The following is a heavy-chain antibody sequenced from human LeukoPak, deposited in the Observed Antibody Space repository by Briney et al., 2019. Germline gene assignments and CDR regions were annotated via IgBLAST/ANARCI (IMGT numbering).Heavy chain of an antibody. CDR2: VSSRSSAI. Sequence: GGSLRLSCAASGFTFSTYNMVWVRQAPGMGLEWVASVSSRSSAIYYSDSVKGRFTISRDNAKNSLSLQMNSLRAEDMALYYCAKEYSDHAFDIWGQGTMVTVSS. CDR3: AKEYSDHAFDI. CDR1: GFTFSTYN. J-gene: IGHJ3*02. D-gene: IGHD2-15*01. V-gene: IGHV3-48*04.